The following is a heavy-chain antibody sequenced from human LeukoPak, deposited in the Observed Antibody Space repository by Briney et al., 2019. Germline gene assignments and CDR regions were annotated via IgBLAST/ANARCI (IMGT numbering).Heavy chain of an antibody. CDR1: GGSISSYY. J-gene: IGHJ6*02. CDR2: IYYSGST. Sequence: SETLSLTCTASGGSISSYYWSWIRQPPGKGLEWIGYIYYSGSTNYNPSLKSRVTISVDTSKNQFSLKLSSVTAADTAVYYCARDLSYCSSTSCHGYYYYYGMDVWGQGTTVTVSS. CDR3: ARDLSYCSSTSCHGYYYYYGMDV. D-gene: IGHD2-2*01. V-gene: IGHV4-59*01.